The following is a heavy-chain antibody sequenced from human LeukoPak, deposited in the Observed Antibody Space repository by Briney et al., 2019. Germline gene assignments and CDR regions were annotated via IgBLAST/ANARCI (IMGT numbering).Heavy chain of an antibody. CDR3: ARVRYYGDYRVYCDY. CDR1: GGSISSYY. Sequence: SETLSLTCTVSGGSISSYYWSWIRQPPGKGLEWIGYIYYGGTTNYNPSLQSRLTISVDTSKSQFSLKLSSVTAADTAVYYCARVRYYGDYRVYCDYWGQGTLVTVSS. D-gene: IGHD4-17*01. J-gene: IGHJ4*02. CDR2: IYYGGTT. V-gene: IGHV4-59*01.